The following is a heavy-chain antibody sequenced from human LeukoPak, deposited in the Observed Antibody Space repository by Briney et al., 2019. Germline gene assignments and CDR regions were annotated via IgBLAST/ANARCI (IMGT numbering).Heavy chain of an antibody. V-gene: IGHV3-23*01. J-gene: IGHJ4*02. D-gene: IGHD4-17*01. CDR1: GFTFSNSA. Sequence: GGSLRLSCAASGFTFSNSAMSWVRQAPGKGLEWVSAISGSGGTTYYAVSVKGRFTISRDNSKNTLYLQMNSLRAEDTAVYYCAKEGTSSVTTPYADYWGQGTLVTVSS. CDR3: AKEGTSSVTTPYADY. CDR2: ISGSGGTT.